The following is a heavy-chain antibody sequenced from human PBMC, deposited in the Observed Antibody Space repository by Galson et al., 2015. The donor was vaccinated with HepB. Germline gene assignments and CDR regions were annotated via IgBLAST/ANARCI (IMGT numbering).Heavy chain of an antibody. CDR3: QIGHYFDS. J-gene: IGHJ4*02. CDR2: ISSNGKGI. Sequence: SLRLSCAAAGFDFNDRYMNWIRQAPGKGLEWVSYISSNGKGIYYADSVKGRFTISRDNAKNLLYLQMNSVRAEDTAVYYCQIGHYFDSWGQGTLVIVSS. V-gene: IGHV3-11*01. CDR1: GFDFNDRY. D-gene: IGHD2-21*01.